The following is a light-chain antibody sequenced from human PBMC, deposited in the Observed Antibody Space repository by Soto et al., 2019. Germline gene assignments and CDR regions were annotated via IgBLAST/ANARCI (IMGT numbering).Light chain of an antibody. CDR3: QQYYNTPSYT. J-gene: IGKJ2*01. CDR2: WAS. V-gene: IGKV4-1*01. CDR1: QSVLYNSNNKNY. Sequence: DIVMTQSPDSLAVSLGERATINCKSSQSVLYNSNNKNYLAWYQQKPGQPPKLLIYWASTRESGVPDRFSGSGSGTDFTLTISSLQAEDVAVYYCQQYYNTPSYTFGPGTKLEIK.